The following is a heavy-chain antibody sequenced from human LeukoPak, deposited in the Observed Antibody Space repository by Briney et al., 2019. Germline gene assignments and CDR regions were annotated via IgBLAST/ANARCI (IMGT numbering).Heavy chain of an antibody. CDR1: GFTFSSYS. Sequence: GGSLRLSCAASGFTFSSYSMNWVRQAPGKGLEWVSSISSSSSYIYYADSVKGRFTTSRDNAKNSLYLQMNSLRAEDTAVYYCARASGSYWYYFDYWGQGTLVTVSS. V-gene: IGHV3-21*01. CDR2: ISSSSSYI. J-gene: IGHJ4*02. CDR3: ARASGSYWYYFDY. D-gene: IGHD1-26*01.